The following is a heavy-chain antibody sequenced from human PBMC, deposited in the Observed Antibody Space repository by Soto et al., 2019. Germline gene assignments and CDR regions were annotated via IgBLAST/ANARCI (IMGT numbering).Heavy chain of an antibody. Sequence: GGSLRLSCAASGFTFSSYAMHWVRQAPGKGLEYVSAISSNGGSTYYANSVKGRFTISRDNSKNTLYLQMGSLRAEDMAVYYCARESYCSGGSCYGSWFDPWGQGTQVTVSS. J-gene: IGHJ5*02. D-gene: IGHD2-15*01. CDR3: ARESYCSGGSCYGSWFDP. CDR2: ISSNGGST. CDR1: GFTFSSYA. V-gene: IGHV3-64*01.